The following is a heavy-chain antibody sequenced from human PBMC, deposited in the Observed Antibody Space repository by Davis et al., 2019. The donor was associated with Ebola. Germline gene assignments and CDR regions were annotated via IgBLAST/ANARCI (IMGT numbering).Heavy chain of an antibody. CDR3: AKVIDSSAWYGYALDV. Sequence: GESLKISCAASGFTFSSYSMNWVRQAPGKGLEWVSAISGSGGSTYYADSVKGRFTISRDNSKKTLYLQMNSLRAEDTAVYYCAKVIDSSAWYGYALDVWGQGTTVTVSS. D-gene: IGHD6-13*01. V-gene: IGHV3-23*01. J-gene: IGHJ6*02. CDR2: ISGSGGST. CDR1: GFTFSSYS.